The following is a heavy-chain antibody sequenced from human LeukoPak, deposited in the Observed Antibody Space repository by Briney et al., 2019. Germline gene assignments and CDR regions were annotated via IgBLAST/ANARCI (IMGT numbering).Heavy chain of an antibody. J-gene: IGHJ4*02. D-gene: IGHD4-17*01. CDR2: IYYSGRT. Sequence: SETLSLTCIVSGGSINSSSYYWGWIRQPPGKGLEWIGSIYYSGRTYYNPSLKSRVTISVDTSRNQFSLKLSSVTAADTAVYYCARGPDYGDSLAYSDYWGQGTLVTVSS. CDR1: GGSINSSSYY. CDR3: ARGPDYGDSLAYSDY. V-gene: IGHV4-39*01.